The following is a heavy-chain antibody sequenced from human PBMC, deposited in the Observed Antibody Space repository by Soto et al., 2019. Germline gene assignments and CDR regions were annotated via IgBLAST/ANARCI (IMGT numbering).Heavy chain of an antibody. V-gene: IGHV3-33*01. CDR1: GFTFSSNG. CDR3: ARDPGNWRLDP. Sequence: QVQLVESGGGVVQPGRSLSLSCAASGFTFSSNGMHWVRQAPGKGLEWVAVIWNDGSYKYYADSVKGRFTISRDNSKDTLYLQMNSLRAEGTAGYYWARDPGNWRLDPCGQGTLVTVSS. D-gene: IGHD1-1*01. J-gene: IGHJ5*02. CDR2: IWNDGSYK.